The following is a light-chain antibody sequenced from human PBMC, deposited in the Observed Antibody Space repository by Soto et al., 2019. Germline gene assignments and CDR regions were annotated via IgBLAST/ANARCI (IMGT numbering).Light chain of an antibody. Sequence: QSALTQPASVSGSPGQSITISCTGTRSDVGTYNYVSWYQQHSGKAPTLMIYEVRNRPSGVSNRFSGSKSGNTASLTISGLQAAEEADYYCSGYTSSRTLYVFGSGTKLTVL. CDR1: RSDVGTYNY. J-gene: IGLJ1*01. CDR2: EVR. CDR3: SGYTSSRTLYV. V-gene: IGLV2-14*01.